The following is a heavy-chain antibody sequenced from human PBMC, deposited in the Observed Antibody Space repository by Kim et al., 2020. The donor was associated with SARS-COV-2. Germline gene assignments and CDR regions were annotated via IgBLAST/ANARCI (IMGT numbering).Heavy chain of an antibody. CDR3: ASDCGGSCYSGSTCLFDF. CDR1: GFTISDNY. Sequence: GGSLRLSCAASGFTISDNYMSWVRQAPGKGLEWVSGIYRGGSTYYEDSVKGRFTISRDTSKNTLYLQMKSLRDEDTAVYYCASDCGGSCYSGSTCLFDFRGQGTLVTVSS. J-gene: IGHJ4*02. D-gene: IGHD2-15*01. V-gene: IGHV3-66*01. CDR2: IYRGGST.